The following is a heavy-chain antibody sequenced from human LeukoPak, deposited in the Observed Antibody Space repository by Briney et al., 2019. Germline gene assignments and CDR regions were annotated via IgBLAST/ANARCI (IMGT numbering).Heavy chain of an antibody. V-gene: IGHV4-38-2*02. CDR1: GYSISSGFY. CDR2: FYHSGIT. J-gene: IGHJ4*02. D-gene: IGHD4-11*01. CDR3: ARGSYSDYAVNY. Sequence: SETLSLICSVSGYSISSGFYWGWIRQPPGRGLEWVGTFYHSGITHYNPSLKSRVTISVDMSKNQFSLKLNSVTVADTAVYYSARGSYSDYAVNYWGQGILVTVSS.